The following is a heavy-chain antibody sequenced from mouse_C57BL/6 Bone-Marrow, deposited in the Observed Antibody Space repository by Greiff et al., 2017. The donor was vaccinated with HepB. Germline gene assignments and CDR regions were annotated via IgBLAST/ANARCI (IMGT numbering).Heavy chain of an antibody. CDR2: IDPSDSYT. D-gene: IGHD2-13*01. CDR1: GYTFTSYW. CDR3: AGGGDNEGFAY. Sequence: QVQLQQSGAELVMPGASVKLSCKASGYTFTSYWMHWVKQRPGQGLEWIGEIDPSDSYTNYNQKFKGKSTLTVDKSSSTAYMQLSSLTSEDSAVYYCAGGGDNEGFAYWGQGTLVTVSA. J-gene: IGHJ3*01. V-gene: IGHV1-69*01.